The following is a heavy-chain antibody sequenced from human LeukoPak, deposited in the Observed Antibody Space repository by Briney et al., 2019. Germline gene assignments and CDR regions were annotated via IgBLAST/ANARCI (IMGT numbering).Heavy chain of an antibody. Sequence: PSETLSLTCTVSGGSISSSSYYWGWIRQPPGKGLEWIGSIYYSGSTYYNPSLKSRVTISVDTSKNQFSLKLSSVTAADTAVYYCAETYYYDSSGYLDWGQGTLVTVSS. D-gene: IGHD3-22*01. CDR1: GGSISSSSYY. V-gene: IGHV4-39*01. J-gene: IGHJ4*02. CDR3: AETYYYDSSGYLD. CDR2: IYYSGST.